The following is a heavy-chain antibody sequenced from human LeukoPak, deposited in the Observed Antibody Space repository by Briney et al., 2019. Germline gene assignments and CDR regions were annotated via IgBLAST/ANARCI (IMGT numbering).Heavy chain of an antibody. D-gene: IGHD3-10*01. CDR2: LNHSGST. CDR3: ARAGHFGGSGIIWFDP. Sequence: SETLSLTCAVYGGSFSGYYWSWIRQPPGNGLEWIGELNHSGSTNYNPSLKRRVTISVDTSKNQFSLKLSSVTAADTAVYYCARAGHFGGSGIIWFDPWGQGTLVTVSS. CDR1: GGSFSGYY. V-gene: IGHV4-34*01. J-gene: IGHJ5*02.